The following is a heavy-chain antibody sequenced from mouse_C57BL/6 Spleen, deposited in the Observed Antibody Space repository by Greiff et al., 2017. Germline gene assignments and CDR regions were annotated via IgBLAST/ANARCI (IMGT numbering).Heavy chain of an antibody. D-gene: IGHD1-1*01. CDR2: IDPSDSYT. CDR1: GYTFTSYW. CDR3: ANYGSSPYWYFDV. Sequence: VQLQQPGAELVRPGTSVKLSCKASGYTFTSYWMHWVKQRPGQGLEWIGVIDPSDSYTNYNQKFKGKATLTVDTSSSTAYMQLSSLTSEDSAVYYCANYGSSPYWYFDVWGTGTTVTVSS. J-gene: IGHJ1*03. V-gene: IGHV1-59*01.